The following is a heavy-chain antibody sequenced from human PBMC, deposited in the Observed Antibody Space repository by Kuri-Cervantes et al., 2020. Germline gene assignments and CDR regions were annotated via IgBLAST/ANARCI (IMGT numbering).Heavy chain of an antibody. CDR3: ARGSGQRYFDLDL. CDR2: IIPIFGTA. V-gene: IGHV1-69*05. D-gene: IGHD3-9*01. Sequence: SVKVSCKASGGTFSSYAISWVRQAPGQGLEWMGGIIPIFGTANYAQKFQGRVTLTRDTSASTAYMDLSSLRSEDTAVYYCARGSGQRYFDLDLWGQGTLVTVSS. CDR1: GGTFSSYA. J-gene: IGHJ5*02.